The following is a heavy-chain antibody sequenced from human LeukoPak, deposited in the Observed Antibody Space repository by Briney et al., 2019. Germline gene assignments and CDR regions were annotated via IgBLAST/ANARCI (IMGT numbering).Heavy chain of an antibody. J-gene: IGHJ6*02. Sequence: GGSLRLSCAASGFTFSSYSMNWVRQAPGKGLEWISYISSSSTNIDYADSVKGRLTISRDNAKNSLYLQMSSLRDDDTAVYYCARDRPGSMDVWGQGTTVTVSS. CDR3: ARDRPGSMDV. CDR1: GFTFSSYS. CDR2: ISSSSTNI. V-gene: IGHV3-48*02.